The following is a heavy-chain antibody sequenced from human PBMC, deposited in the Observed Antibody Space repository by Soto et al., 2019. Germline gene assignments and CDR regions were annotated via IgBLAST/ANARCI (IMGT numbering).Heavy chain of an antibody. CDR1: GGSISSGGYY. CDR3: ARVASGTIWFGDAPRDY. V-gene: IGHV4-31*03. D-gene: IGHD3-10*01. Sequence: QVQLQESGPGLVKPSQTLSLTCTVSGGSISSGGYYWSWIRQHPGKGLEWIGYNYYSGSTYYNPSLKSRVTISVDTSKNQFSLKLSSVTAADTAVYYCARVASGTIWFGDAPRDYWGQGTLVTVSS. J-gene: IGHJ4*02. CDR2: NYYSGST.